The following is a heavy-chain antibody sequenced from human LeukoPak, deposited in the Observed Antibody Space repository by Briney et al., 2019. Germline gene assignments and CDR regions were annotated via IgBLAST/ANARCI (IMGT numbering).Heavy chain of an antibody. CDR2: IYHNGNT. CDR1: GYSISSGYY. CDR3: ARAYHSSWYLNWFDP. D-gene: IGHD6-13*01. J-gene: IGHJ5*02. Sequence: TSETLSLTCAVSGYSISSGYYWGWIRQPPRKGLEWIGSIYHNGNTYYNPSLKSRVTISVDTSKNEFSLKLSSVTAADTAVYYCARAYHSSWYLNWFDPWGQGTLVTVSS. V-gene: IGHV4-38-2*01.